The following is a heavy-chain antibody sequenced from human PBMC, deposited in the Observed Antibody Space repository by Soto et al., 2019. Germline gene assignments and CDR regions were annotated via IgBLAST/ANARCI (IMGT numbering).Heavy chain of an antibody. CDR2: ISGSGGST. Sequence: EVQLLESGGGLVQPGGSLRLSCAASGFTFSSYAMSWVRQAPGKGLEWVSAISGSGGSTYYADSVKGRFTISRDNSKNTLYLQMNSLRAEDTAVYYCAKGPGYCSGGSCYQGYDDAFDIWGQGTMVTVSS. V-gene: IGHV3-23*01. D-gene: IGHD2-15*01. CDR3: AKGPGYCSGGSCYQGYDDAFDI. J-gene: IGHJ3*02. CDR1: GFTFSSYA.